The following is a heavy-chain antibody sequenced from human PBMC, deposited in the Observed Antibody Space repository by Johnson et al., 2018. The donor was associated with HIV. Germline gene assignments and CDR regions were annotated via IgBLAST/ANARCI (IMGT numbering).Heavy chain of an antibody. V-gene: IGHV3-30*18. CDR3: AKEHIGSFHDAFDI. J-gene: IGHJ3*02. D-gene: IGHD1-26*01. CDR2: ISYDGSNK. CDR1: GFTFNRYG. Sequence: QVQLVESGGGLVQPGRSLRLSCAASGFTFNRYGMHWVRQAPGKGLEWVALISYDGSNKYYADSVKGRFTISRDNSKNTLYLQMNSLRAEDTAVYYCAKEHIGSFHDAFDIWGQGTMVTVSS.